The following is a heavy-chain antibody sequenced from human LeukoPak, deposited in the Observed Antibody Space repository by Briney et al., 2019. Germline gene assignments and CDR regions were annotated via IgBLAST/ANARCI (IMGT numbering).Heavy chain of an antibody. J-gene: IGHJ5*02. Sequence: SETLSLTCTVSGGSISNYYWSWIRQPPGKGLEWIGYFFYGANTNYNPSLKSRVTISVDTSKNQFSLKLSSVTAADTAVYYCARESAIPSGNWFDPWGQGTLVTVSS. CDR1: GGSISNYY. CDR3: ARESAIPSGNWFDP. D-gene: IGHD2-2*02. V-gene: IGHV4-59*12. CDR2: FFYGANT.